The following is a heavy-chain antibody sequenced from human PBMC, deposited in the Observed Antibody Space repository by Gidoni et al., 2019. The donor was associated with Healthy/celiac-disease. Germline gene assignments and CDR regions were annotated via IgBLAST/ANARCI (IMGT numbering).Heavy chain of an antibody. V-gene: IGHV3-23*01. CDR1: GFTFSSYA. CDR3: AKDRVGCSGGSCYSTFDY. CDR2: ISGSGGST. Sequence: EVQLLESGGGLVQPGGSLRLSCAASGFTFSSYAMSWVRQAPGKGLEWVSAISGSGGSTYYPDSVKGRFTISRDNSKNTLYLQMNSLRAEDTAVYYCAKDRVGCSGGSCYSTFDYWGQGTLVTVSS. D-gene: IGHD2-15*01. J-gene: IGHJ4*02.